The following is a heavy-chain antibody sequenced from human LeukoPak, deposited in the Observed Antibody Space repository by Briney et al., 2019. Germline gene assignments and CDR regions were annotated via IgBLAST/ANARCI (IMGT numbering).Heavy chain of an antibody. CDR2: IHHSGTT. Sequence: SETLSLTCTVSGGSISNYYWSWIRQPPGKGLEWMGYIHHSGTTNYNPSLKSRVTISVDTSKNQFSLKLSSVTAADTAVYYCARAEYYYDSSGYLGDAFDIWGQGTMVTVSS. V-gene: IGHV4-59*01. J-gene: IGHJ3*02. CDR3: ARAEYYYDSSGYLGDAFDI. CDR1: GGSISNYY. D-gene: IGHD3-22*01.